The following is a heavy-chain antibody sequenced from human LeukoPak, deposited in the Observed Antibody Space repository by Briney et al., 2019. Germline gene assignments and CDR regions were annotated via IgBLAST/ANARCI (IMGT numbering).Heavy chain of an antibody. J-gene: IGHJ6*02. CDR1: GFTFSSYA. Sequence: GRSLRLSCAASGFTFSSYAMHGVRQAPGKGVEGVAVISCGGSNKYCADSVKGRFTISRDNSKNTLYLQMNSLRAEDTAGYYCAREWVSDSSGGWNRRDYYYGLDVWGQGTTVTVSS. D-gene: IGHD6-19*01. V-gene: IGHV3-30-3*01. CDR3: AREWVSDSSGGWNRRDYYYGLDV. CDR2: ISCGGSNK.